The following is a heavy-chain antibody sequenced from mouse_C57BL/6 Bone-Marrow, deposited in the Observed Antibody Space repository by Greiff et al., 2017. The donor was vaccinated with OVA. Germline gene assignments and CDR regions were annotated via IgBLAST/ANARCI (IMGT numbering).Heavy chain of an antibody. Sequence: QVQLQQSGAELVRPGTSVKVSCKASGYAFTNYLIEWVKQRPGQGLEWIGVINPGRGGTNYNEKVKGKATLTADKSSSTAYMQLSSLTSEDSAVYFCARDGSSWQDYWGQGTTLTVSS. CDR3: ARDGSSWQDY. CDR1: GYAFTNYL. V-gene: IGHV1-54*01. D-gene: IGHD1-1*01. J-gene: IGHJ2*01. CDR2: INPGRGGT.